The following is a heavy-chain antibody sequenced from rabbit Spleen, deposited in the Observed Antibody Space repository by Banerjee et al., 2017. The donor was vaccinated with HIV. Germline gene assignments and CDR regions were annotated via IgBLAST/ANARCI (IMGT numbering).Heavy chain of an antibody. CDR3: ARDSGSSFSSYGMDL. V-gene: IGHV1S40*01. CDR1: GFSFSSNYY. CDR2: IYTGRSAGT. Sequence: QSLEESGGDLVKPGASLTLTCTASGFSFSSNYYINWVRQAPGKGLEWIACIYTGRSAGTYYASWAKGRFTISKSSSTSVTLQMTSLTAADTATYFCARDSGSSFSSYGMDLWGPGTLVTVS. D-gene: IGHD8-1*01. J-gene: IGHJ6*01.